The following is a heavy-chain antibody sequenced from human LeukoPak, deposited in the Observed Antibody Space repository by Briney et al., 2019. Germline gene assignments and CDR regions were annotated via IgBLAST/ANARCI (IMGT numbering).Heavy chain of an antibody. D-gene: IGHD6-19*01. J-gene: IGHJ4*02. Sequence: SGGSLRLSCAASGFILSYYAMSWVRQAPGKGLEWVASVNNNNNPYYADSVRGRFTISRDTSTNTVYLQINNLRAGDTAIYYCAKDHPSSGWPAFESWGQGTLVTVSS. V-gene: IGHV3-23*05. CDR3: AKDHPSSGWPAFES. CDR1: GFILSYYA. CDR2: VNNNNNP.